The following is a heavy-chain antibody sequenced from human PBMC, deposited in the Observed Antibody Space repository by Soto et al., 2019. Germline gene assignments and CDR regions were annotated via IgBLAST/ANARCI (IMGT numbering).Heavy chain of an antibody. D-gene: IGHD3-16*02. CDR1: GGTFSSYT. CDR3: ARVTLLGVAFGGVIPTDLLYFDL. CDR2: IIPILGIA. J-gene: IGHJ2*01. Sequence: SVKVSCKASGGTFSSYTISGVRQAPGQGLEWMGRIIPILGIANYAQKFQGRVTITADKSTSTAYMELSSLRSEDTAVYYCARVTLLGVAFGGVIPTDLLYFDLWGRATLVTVSS. V-gene: IGHV1-69*02.